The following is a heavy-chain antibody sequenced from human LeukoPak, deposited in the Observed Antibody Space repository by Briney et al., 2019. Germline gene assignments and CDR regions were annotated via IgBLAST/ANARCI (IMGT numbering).Heavy chain of an antibody. CDR1: GFTFSAFA. V-gene: IGHV3-66*01. CDR2: IYSGGST. D-gene: IGHD2-15*01. CDR3: ARVIVVVAAIWFDP. J-gene: IGHJ5*02. Sequence: SGGSLRLSCAASGFTFSAFAMTWVRQAPGKGLEWVSVIYSGGSTYYADSVKGRFTISRDNSKNTLYLQMNSLRAEDTAVYYCARVIVVVAAIWFDPWGQGTLVTVSS.